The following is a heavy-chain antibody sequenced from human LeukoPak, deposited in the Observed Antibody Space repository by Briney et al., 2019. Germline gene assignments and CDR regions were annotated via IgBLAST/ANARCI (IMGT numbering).Heavy chain of an antibody. CDR2: ISYDGSNK. Sequence: PGGSLRLSCAASGFTFSSYGMHWVRQAPGKGLEWVAVISYDGSNKYYADSVKGRFTISRDNSKNTLYLQMNSLRAEDTAVYYRAKEARFGESYFDYWGQGTLVTVSS. D-gene: IGHD3-10*01. CDR1: GFTFSSYG. V-gene: IGHV3-30*18. CDR3: AKEARFGESYFDY. J-gene: IGHJ4*02.